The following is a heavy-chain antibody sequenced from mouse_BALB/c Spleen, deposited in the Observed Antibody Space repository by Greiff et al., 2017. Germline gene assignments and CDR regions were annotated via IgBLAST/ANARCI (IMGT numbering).Heavy chain of an antibody. J-gene: IGHJ3*01. D-gene: IGHD1-1*01. CDR2: IWSGGST. CDR1: GFSLTSYG. Sequence: VMLVESGPGLVQPSQSLSITCTVSGFSLTSYGVHWVRQSPGKGLEWLGVIWSGGSTDYNAAFISRLSISKDNSKSQVFFKMNSLQANDTAIYYCARNSPHYYGSSSWFAYWGQGTLVTVSA. V-gene: IGHV2-2*02. CDR3: ARNSPHYYGSSSWFAY.